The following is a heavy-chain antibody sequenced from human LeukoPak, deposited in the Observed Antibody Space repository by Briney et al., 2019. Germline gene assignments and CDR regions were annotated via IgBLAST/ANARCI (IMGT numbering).Heavy chain of an antibody. CDR3: ATEVMVRGVIYFDY. D-gene: IGHD3-10*01. Sequence: TSVKVPCKVSGYTLTELSMHWVRQAPGKGLEWMGGFDPEDGETIYAQKFQGRVTMTEDTSTDTAYMELSSLRSEDTAVYYCATEVMVRGVIYFDYWGQGTLVTVSS. V-gene: IGHV1-24*01. CDR2: FDPEDGET. CDR1: GYTLTELS. J-gene: IGHJ4*02.